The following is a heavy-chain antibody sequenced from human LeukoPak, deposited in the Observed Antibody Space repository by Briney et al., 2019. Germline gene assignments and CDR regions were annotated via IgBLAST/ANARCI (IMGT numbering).Heavy chain of an antibody. CDR1: GFTFSDYY. J-gene: IGHJ4*02. Sequence: GGSLRLSCAASGFTFSDYYMSWIRQAPGKGLEWVSYISSSGSTIYYADSVKGRFTISRDNAKNSLYLQMNSLRAEDTAVYYCARELDQGYIAVAGYFDYWGQGTLVTVSS. D-gene: IGHD6-19*01. CDR2: ISSSGSTI. CDR3: ARELDQGYIAVAGYFDY. V-gene: IGHV3-11*01.